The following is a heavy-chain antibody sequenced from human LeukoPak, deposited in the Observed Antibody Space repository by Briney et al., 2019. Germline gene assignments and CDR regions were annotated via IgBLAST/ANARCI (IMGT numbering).Heavy chain of an antibody. CDR2: IYPGDSDT. CDR3: ARLSSSWYYDAFDI. CDR1: GYNISTYW. V-gene: IGHV5-51*01. Sequence: GESLKISCKASGYNISTYWIGWVRQMPGKGLEWMGIIYPGDSDTRYSPSFQGQVTISADKSISTAYLQWSSLKASDTAMYYCARLSSSWYYDAFDIWGQGTMVTVSS. J-gene: IGHJ3*02. D-gene: IGHD6-13*01.